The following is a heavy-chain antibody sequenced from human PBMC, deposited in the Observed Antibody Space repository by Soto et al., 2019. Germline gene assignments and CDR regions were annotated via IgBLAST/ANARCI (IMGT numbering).Heavy chain of an antibody. D-gene: IGHD3-3*01. CDR2: ITSDGGTT. Sequence: EVQLVESGGVVVQPGGSLRLSCAASGFSFDAYSMHWIRQIPGKGLEWVSLITSDGGTTYYADSVKGRFAISRDNSKSYLFLHLNSLRTEDTAFYYCAKDRSLRYTAYDFGDWGQISLVNIPS. J-gene: IGHJ4*02. CDR3: AKDRSLRYTAYDFGD. CDR1: GFSFDAYS. V-gene: IGHV3-43*01.